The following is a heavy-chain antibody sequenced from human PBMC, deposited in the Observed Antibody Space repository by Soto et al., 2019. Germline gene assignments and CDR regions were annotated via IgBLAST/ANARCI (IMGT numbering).Heavy chain of an antibody. CDR2: IYASGRT. D-gene: IGHD3-9*01. CDR3: ARHFDVDPSLDHYYFDL. Sequence: QVLLQDSGPGLLKPSETLSLTCTVSGVSITPYSGIWIRQPAGEAPEWLGHIYASGRTTYTPSLKSRVTMFVSQTQVSLRLTSVTAADTAVYYCARHFDVDPSLDHYYFDLWGRGALVTVSS. V-gene: IGHV4-4*07. CDR1: GVSITPYS. J-gene: IGHJ2*01.